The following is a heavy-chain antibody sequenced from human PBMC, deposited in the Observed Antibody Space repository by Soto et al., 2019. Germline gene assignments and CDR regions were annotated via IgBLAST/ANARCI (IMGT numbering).Heavy chain of an antibody. D-gene: IGHD3-9*01. CDR3: ARHERHYDILTGGDYYYYGMDV. J-gene: IGHJ6*02. V-gene: IGHV4-39*01. CDR1: GGSISSRSYY. Sequence: NPSETLSLTCTVSGGSISSRSYYWGWIRQPPKKGLEWIGSIYYSGSTYYNPSLKSRVTISVDTSKNQFSLNLSSVTAADTAMYYCARHERHYDILTGGDYYYYGMDVWGQGTTVTVSS. CDR2: IYYSGST.